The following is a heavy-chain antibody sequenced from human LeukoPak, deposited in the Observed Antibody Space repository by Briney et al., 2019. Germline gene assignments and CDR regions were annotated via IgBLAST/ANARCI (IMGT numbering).Heavy chain of an antibody. CDR3: AKDPVNWGQDSGTLDI. Sequence: GGSLRLSCAVSGFTFTNYAMSWVRQAPGKGLEWVSTISGRSSSTYYADSVKGRFTISRDNSKSTLFLQMHSLRADDTAVYYCAKDPVNWGQDSGTLDIWGQGTMVSVSS. V-gene: IGHV3-23*01. CDR1: GFTFTNYA. CDR2: ISGRSSST. D-gene: IGHD6-13*01. J-gene: IGHJ3*02.